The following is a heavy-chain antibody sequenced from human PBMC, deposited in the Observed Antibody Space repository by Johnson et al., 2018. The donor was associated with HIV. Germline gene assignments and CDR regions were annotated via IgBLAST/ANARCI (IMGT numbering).Heavy chain of an antibody. J-gene: IGHJ3*02. CDR2: IWDDGSNK. CDR1: GFTFSIYG. V-gene: IGHV3-33*06. D-gene: IGHD3-22*01. CDR3: AKDTVWSSGYYGGAFAI. Sequence: QVPLLEPGVGVVQPGRSLRPSCAASGFTFSIYGMHWVRQAPGKGLEWVAAIWDDGSNKYYADSVKGRFTISRDNSKNTLYLQMNSLRAEDTAVYYCAKDTVWSSGYYGGAFAIWGQ.